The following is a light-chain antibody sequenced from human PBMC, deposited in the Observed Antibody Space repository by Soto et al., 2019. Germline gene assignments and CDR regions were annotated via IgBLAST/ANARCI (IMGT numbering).Light chain of an antibody. V-gene: IGLV2-11*01. J-gene: IGLJ1*01. Sequence: QSVLTQPASVSGSPGQSITISCTGTSSDVGGYNYVSWYQHHPGKAPKLMIYDVSKRPSGVPDRFSGSKSGNTASLTISGLQAEDEADYYCCSYAGSYTSYVFGTGTKVTVL. CDR2: DVS. CDR1: SSDVGGYNY. CDR3: CSYAGSYTSYV.